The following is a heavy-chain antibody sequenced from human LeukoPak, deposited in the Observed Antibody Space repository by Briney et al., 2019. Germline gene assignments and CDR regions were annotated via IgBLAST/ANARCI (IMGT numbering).Heavy chain of an antibody. V-gene: IGHV3-74*01. J-gene: IGHJ4*02. CDR2: INSDGSST. Sequence: GGSLRLSCAASGFTFSSYWMHWVRQAPGKGLVWVSRINSDGSSTSYADSVKGRFTISRDNAKNTLYLQMNSVRAEDTAVYYCARDAPTMVRGVMAPDYWGQGTLVTVSS. CDR1: GFTFSSYW. CDR3: ARDAPTMVRGVMAPDY. D-gene: IGHD3-10*01.